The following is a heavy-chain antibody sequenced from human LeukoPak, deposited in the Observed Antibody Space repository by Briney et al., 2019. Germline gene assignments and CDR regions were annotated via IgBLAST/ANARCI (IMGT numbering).Heavy chain of an antibody. CDR1: GYSFTSYW. Sequence: GESLKISCKGSGYSFTSYWIGWVRHMPGKGLEWMGIIYPGDSDTRYSPSFQGQVTISADKSISTAYLQWSSLKASDTAMYYCARLSDYYDSSGYSYYFDYWGQGTLVTVSS. J-gene: IGHJ4*02. CDR3: ARLSDYYDSSGYSYYFDY. D-gene: IGHD3-22*01. CDR2: IYPGDSDT. V-gene: IGHV5-51*03.